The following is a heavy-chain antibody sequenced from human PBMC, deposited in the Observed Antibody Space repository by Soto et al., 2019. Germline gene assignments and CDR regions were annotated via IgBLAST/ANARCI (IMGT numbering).Heavy chain of an antibody. CDR2: IYYSGRT. V-gene: IGHV4-61*01. CDR1: GGSVISCSYY. CDR3: ARRHNGDLDX. D-gene: IGHD4-17*01. J-gene: IGHJ4*02. Sequence: TVSGGSVISCSYYWTLIRQPPGKGLEWIGYIYYSGRTNYNPSLKSRFTILVDRFKNQFSLKLSSFTAADTAVYYCARRHNGDLDXWGQGTLVTVSX.